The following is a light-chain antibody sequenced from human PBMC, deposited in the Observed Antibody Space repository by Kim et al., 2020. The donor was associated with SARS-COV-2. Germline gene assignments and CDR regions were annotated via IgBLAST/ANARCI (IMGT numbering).Light chain of an antibody. CDR2: KAS. J-gene: IGKJ1*01. Sequence: ASVGDRLPITCRASQSISSSLAWYQQKPGKAPKLLIYKASTLESGVPSRFSGSGSGTQFTLTISSLQPDDFATYYCQQYKSYSWTFGQGTKVDIK. CDR3: QQYKSYSWT. V-gene: IGKV1-5*03. CDR1: QSISSS.